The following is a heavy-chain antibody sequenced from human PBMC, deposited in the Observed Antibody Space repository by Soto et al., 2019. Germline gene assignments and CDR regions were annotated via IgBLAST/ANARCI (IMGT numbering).Heavy chain of an antibody. Sequence: GGSLRLSFAASGFTFRSYTMSWVRQAPGKGLEWVSGISATGGSTYYADSVKGRFTSSRDNSKNTLYLQMNSLRAEDTAVYYCAKGFIRDCGGDCTVDTWGQGTLVTVSS. D-gene: IGHD2-21*02. CDR3: AKGFIRDCGGDCTVDT. CDR1: GFTFRSYT. V-gene: IGHV3-23*01. J-gene: IGHJ5*02. CDR2: ISATGGST.